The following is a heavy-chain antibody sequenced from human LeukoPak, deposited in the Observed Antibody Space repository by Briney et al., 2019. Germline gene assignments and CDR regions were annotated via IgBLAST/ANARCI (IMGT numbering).Heavy chain of an antibody. D-gene: IGHD3-3*02. CDR2: VNPNSGGT. Sequence: GASVKVSCKASEYTFTGYYMHWVRQAPGQGLEWMGWVNPNSGGTNYAQKFQGRVTMTRDTSISTAYMELSRLRSDGTAIYYCTRDGKGVGFLEWHNDYWGQGPLVTVSS. J-gene: IGHJ4*02. V-gene: IGHV1-2*02. CDR1: EYTFTGYY. CDR3: TRDGKGVGFLEWHNDY.